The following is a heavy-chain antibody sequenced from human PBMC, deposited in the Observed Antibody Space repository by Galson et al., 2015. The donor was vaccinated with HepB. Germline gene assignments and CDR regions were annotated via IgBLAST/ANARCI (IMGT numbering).Heavy chain of an antibody. D-gene: IGHD3-3*01. CDR1: GYTLTELS. CDR3: ATTIFGVVRAFDI. CDR2: FDPEDGET. Sequence: SVKVSCKVSGYTLTELSMHWVRQAPGKGLEWMGNFDPEDGETIYAQKFQGRVTMTEDTSTDTAYMELSSLRSEDTAVYYCATTIFGVVRAFDIWGQGTMVTVSS. V-gene: IGHV1-24*01. J-gene: IGHJ3*02.